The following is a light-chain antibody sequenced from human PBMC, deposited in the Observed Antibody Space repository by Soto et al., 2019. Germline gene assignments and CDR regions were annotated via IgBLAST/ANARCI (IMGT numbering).Light chain of an antibody. V-gene: IGKV3-11*01. CDR2: DAS. J-gene: IGKJ5*01. CDR1: QSISSC. Sequence: DIQLTQSPSTLSSSLGDRVTISCRASQSISSCLAWYQQKPGKAPRIIIYDASSWHSGIPSRFSGSGSWTDLSLPISSLVHEDVSVYYCQQHSNCPPLTFGQGTRLEIK. CDR3: QQHSNCPPLT.